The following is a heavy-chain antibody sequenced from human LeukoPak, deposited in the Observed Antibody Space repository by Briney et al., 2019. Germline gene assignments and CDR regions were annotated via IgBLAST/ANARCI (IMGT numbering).Heavy chain of an antibody. D-gene: IGHD2-15*01. CDR3: ARAQRCSGGSCYHYYYYYGMDV. CDR1: GYTFTSFV. Sequence: ASVKLSCKAAGYTFTSFVISWLRQAPGQGLGWMGWTSAYNGNTNYAQKLQGRVTMTTDTSTSTAYMELRSLRSDDTAVYYCARAQRCSGGSCYHYYYYYGMDVWGQGTTVTVSS. V-gene: IGHV1-18*01. CDR2: TSAYNGNT. J-gene: IGHJ6*02.